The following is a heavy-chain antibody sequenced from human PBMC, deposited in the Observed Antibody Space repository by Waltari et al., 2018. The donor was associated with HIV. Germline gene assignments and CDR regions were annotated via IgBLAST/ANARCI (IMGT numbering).Heavy chain of an antibody. D-gene: IGHD2-21*01. V-gene: IGHV1-46*01. Sequence: VRLEQSGPEVKEPGSSVIVSCKTAGFVFTSYYLHWVRQGPGQGLEWVGTIDPSAATTRFAHWFRPRIKLTRDVSTSTAYMEMTRLTCGDTAIYYCARDRSPIQDYSLDVWGQGTTVVVS. J-gene: IGHJ6*02. CDR1: GFVFTSYY. CDR2: IDPSAATT. CDR3: ARDRSPIQDYSLDV.